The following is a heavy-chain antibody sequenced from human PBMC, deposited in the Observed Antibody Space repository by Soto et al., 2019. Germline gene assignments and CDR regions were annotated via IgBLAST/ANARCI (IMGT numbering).Heavy chain of an antibody. J-gene: IGHJ4*02. CDR3: ARDSPIGSTFSGYDAIDS. Sequence: QVQLVQSGAEVKKPGSSVKVSCKASGGTFSTSTFTWVRQAPGQGLEWMGRTIPLLNVADYAQDFQGRLTITADKSTNTTYMELTSLTPKDTAVYFCARDSPIGSTFSGYDAIDSWGQGTLVTVSS. V-gene: IGHV1-69*08. CDR2: TIPLLNVA. D-gene: IGHD5-12*01. CDR1: GGTFSTST.